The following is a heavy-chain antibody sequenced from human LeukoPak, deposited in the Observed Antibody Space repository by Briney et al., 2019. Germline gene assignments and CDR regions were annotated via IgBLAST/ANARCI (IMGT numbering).Heavy chain of an antibody. V-gene: IGHV4-30-4*01. D-gene: IGHD3-9*01. CDR2: IHYSGST. Sequence: SETLSLTCTVSGGSFSSGNFYWSWIRQPPGKGLEWIGYIHYSGSTYYNPSLKSRVTISIDTSKNQFSLKLSSVTAADTAVYSCIRGPHFDSLKNYYYGLDVWGQGTTVTASS. CDR3: IRGPHFDSLKNYYYGLDV. CDR1: GGSFSSGNFY. J-gene: IGHJ6*02.